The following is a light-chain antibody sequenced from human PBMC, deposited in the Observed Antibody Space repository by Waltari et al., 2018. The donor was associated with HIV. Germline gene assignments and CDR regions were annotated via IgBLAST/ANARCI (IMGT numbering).Light chain of an antibody. Sequence: DIVMTQSPDSLAVSLGERATINCKSSQNILYSSNNKKYLAWYQQKPGQPPKLLIYWASTREFGVPDRFSGSGSGTDFTLTVSSLQAEDVAVYYCQQYYTTPHTFGQGTNLEIK. CDR1: QNILYSSNNKKY. V-gene: IGKV4-1*01. CDR3: QQYYTTPHT. J-gene: IGKJ2*01. CDR2: WAS.